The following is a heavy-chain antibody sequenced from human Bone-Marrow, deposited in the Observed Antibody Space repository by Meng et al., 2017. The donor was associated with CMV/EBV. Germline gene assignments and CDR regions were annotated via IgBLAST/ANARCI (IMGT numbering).Heavy chain of an antibody. D-gene: IGHD6-19*01. J-gene: IGHJ5*01. Sequence: GGSLRLSCAASGFTFSSYTMSWVRQAPGKGLEWVSLIYEGGSGTYYADSVRGRFTISRDNSKSTLYLQMNGLRAEDTAVYYCAKDGSGWYPNWFDSWGQGTLVTGSS. CDR2: IYEGGSGT. V-gene: IGHV3-23*03. CDR3: AKDGSGWYPNWFDS. CDR1: GFTFSSYT.